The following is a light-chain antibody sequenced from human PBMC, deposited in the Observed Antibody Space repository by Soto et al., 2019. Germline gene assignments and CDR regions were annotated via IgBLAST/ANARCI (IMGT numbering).Light chain of an antibody. V-gene: IGLV2-14*01. CDR1: SSDVGGYNY. J-gene: IGLJ1*01. CDR3: NSYTTSNTRQIV. CDR2: DVS. Sequence: QSALTQPASVSGSPGQSITISCTGTSSDVGGYNYVSWYQQHPGKAPKFMIYDVSNRPSGVSTRFSGCKSGNTASLTISGLQAEDEADYYCNSYTTSNTRQIVFGTGTKVTVL.